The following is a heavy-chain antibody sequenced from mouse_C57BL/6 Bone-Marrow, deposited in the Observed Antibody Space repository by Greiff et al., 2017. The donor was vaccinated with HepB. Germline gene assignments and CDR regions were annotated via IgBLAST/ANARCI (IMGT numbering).Heavy chain of an antibody. J-gene: IGHJ3*01. D-gene: IGHD1-1*01. CDR3: ARHQGYGSRWFAY. Sequence: EVKLMESGGDLVKPGGSLKLSCAASGFTFSSYGMSWVRQTPDKRLEWVATISSGGSYTYYPDSVKGRFTISRDNAKNTLYLQMRSMKSEDTAMYYCARHQGYGSRWFAYWGQGTLVTVSA. V-gene: IGHV5-6*01. CDR1: GFTFSSYG. CDR2: ISSGGSYT.